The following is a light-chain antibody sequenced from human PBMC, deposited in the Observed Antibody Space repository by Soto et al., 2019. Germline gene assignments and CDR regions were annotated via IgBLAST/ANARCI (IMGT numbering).Light chain of an antibody. Sequence: DIQMTQSPPTLSPSVGDRVTITCRASQNIVNWLAWYQQKPGKAPKILIYGASTLERGVPSRFSGSGSGTEFTLTITNLQPDDSATYYCQQYNTYSATFGQGTRLEIK. V-gene: IGKV1-5*01. CDR3: QQYNTYSAT. CDR2: GAS. J-gene: IGKJ5*01. CDR1: QNIVNW.